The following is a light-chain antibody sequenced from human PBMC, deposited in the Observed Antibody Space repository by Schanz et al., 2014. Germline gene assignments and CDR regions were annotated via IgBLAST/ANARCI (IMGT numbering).Light chain of an antibody. J-gene: IGLJ3*02. CDR1: RSDVGGYDY. CDR2: DVS. V-gene: IGLV2-8*01. CDR3: SSYAANYRV. Sequence: QSALTQPPSASGSPGQSVTISCTGTRSDVGGYDYVSWYQQHPGKAPKLMIYDVSKRPSGVPDRFSGSKSGNTAFLTVSGVQAEDEDDYYCSSYAANYRVFGGGTKLTVL.